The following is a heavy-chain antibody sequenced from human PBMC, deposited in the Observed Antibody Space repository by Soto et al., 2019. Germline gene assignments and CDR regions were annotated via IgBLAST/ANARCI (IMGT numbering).Heavy chain of an antibody. Sequence: QVQLQESGPGLVKPSGTLSLTCAVSGGSISSSHWWTWVRQSPGKGLEYIGEISHSGTSNSNPSLKRRVTLSVHRSKNHFSLTLASLTAADTAVYYCARVVLSITRGAFDAWGQGTPVIVSS. CDR3: ARVVLSITRGAFDA. J-gene: IGHJ3*01. CDR2: ISHSGTS. CDR1: GGSISSSHW. V-gene: IGHV4-4*02. D-gene: IGHD1-20*01.